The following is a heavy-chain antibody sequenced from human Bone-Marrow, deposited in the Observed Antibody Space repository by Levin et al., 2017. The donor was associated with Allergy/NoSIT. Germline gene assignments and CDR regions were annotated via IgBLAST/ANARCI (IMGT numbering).Heavy chain of an antibody. CDR3: ARVRATSLSWYFDY. J-gene: IGHJ4*02. V-gene: IGHV3-74*01. CDR2: TNSDGSDT. Sequence: ETLSLTCEASGFTFSSYWMHWVRQAPGKGLVGVARTNSDGSDTTYADSVKGRFTISRDNAKNTLFLQMNNLRADDTAVYYCARVRATSLSWYFDYWGQGTLVTVPS. CDR1: GFTFSSYW. D-gene: IGHD1-26*01.